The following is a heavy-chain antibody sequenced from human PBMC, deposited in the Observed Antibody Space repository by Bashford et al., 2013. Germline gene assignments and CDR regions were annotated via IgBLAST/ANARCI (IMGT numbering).Heavy chain of an antibody. J-gene: IGHJ4*02. CDR1: GGTFSSYA. D-gene: IGHD2-2*01. Sequence: SVKVSCKASGGTFSSYAISWVRQAPGQGLEWMGGIIPIFGTANYAQKFQGRVTITADKSTSTAYMELSSLRSEDTAVYYCARTNALGYCSSTSCYHFDYVGPREPWS. CDR2: IIPIFGTA. V-gene: IGHV1-69*06. CDR3: ARTNALGYCSSTSCYHFDY.